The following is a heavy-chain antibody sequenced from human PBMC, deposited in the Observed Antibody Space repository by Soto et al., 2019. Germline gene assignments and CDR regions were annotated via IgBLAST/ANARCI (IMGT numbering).Heavy chain of an antibody. Sequence: EVQLVESGGGLVQPGGSLRLSCAASGFTFSSYWMGWVRQAPGKGLEWVANIKQDGSEKYYVDSVKGRFTISRDNAKNSLYLQMNSLRAEDTAVYYCARVVGYCSSTSCQTLHNYYYYYMDVWGKGTTVTVSS. CDR2: IKQDGSEK. J-gene: IGHJ6*03. CDR3: ARVVGYCSSTSCQTLHNYYYYYMDV. V-gene: IGHV3-7*01. CDR1: GFTFSSYW. D-gene: IGHD2-2*01.